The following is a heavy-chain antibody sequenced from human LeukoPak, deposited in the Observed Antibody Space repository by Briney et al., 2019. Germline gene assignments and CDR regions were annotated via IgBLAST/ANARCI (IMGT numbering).Heavy chain of an antibody. CDR1: GFTFDDYG. D-gene: IGHD2-2*02. V-gene: IGHV3-20*01. CDR2: INWNGGST. Sequence: GGSLRLSCAASGFTFDDYGMSWVRQAPGKGLEWVSGINWNGGSTGYADSVKGRFTISRDNAKNSLYLQMNSLRAEDTALYHCARDPARVNYCSSTSCYIWWYFDLWGRGTLVTVSS. J-gene: IGHJ2*01. CDR3: ARDPARVNYCSSTSCYIWWYFDL.